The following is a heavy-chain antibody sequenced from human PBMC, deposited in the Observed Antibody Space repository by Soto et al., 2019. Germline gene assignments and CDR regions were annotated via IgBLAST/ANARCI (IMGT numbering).Heavy chain of an antibody. CDR2: INPKTGDT. CDR3: ARDGGVYGDYYY. CDR1: GYTFTGYY. Sequence: QVQLVQSGAEVKKPGASVKVSCKASGYTFTGYYVHWVRQAPGQGLEWMGWINPKTGDTHYGQNFQGWVTMTRDTSISTLYMELRRLTSDDTAVHYCARDGGVYGDYYYWGQGTLVTVSS. J-gene: IGHJ4*02. V-gene: IGHV1-2*04. D-gene: IGHD4-17*01.